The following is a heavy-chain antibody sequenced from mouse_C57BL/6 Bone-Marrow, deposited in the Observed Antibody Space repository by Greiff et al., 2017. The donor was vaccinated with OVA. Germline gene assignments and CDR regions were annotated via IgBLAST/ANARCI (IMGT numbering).Heavy chain of an antibody. V-gene: IGHV2-2*01. CDR3: ARHGRAWFAY. J-gene: IGHJ3*01. Sequence: VQLQQSGPGLVQPSQSLSITCTVSGFSLTSYGVHWVRQSPGKGLEWLGVIWSGGSTDYKAAFISRLSISKDTSKSQDFFKMTSLQADDTAIDYGARHGRAWFAYWGQGTLVTVSA. CDR2: IWSGGST. CDR1: GFSLTSYG.